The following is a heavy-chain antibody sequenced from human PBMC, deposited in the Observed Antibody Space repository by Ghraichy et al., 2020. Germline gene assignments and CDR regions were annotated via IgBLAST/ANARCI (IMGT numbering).Heavy chain of an antibody. CDR2: IYYSGST. Sequence: SETLSLTCTVSGGSISSSSYYWGWIRQPPGKGLEWIGSIYYSGSTYYNPSLKSRVTISVDTSKNQFSLKLSSVTAADTAVYYCARRGYSSSWEAQNFDYWGQGTLVTVSS. CDR1: GGSISSSSYY. CDR3: ARRGYSSSWEAQNFDY. D-gene: IGHD6-13*01. J-gene: IGHJ4*02. V-gene: IGHV4-39*01.